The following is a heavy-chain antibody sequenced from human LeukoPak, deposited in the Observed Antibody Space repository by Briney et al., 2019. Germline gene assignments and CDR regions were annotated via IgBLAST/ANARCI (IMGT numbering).Heavy chain of an antibody. V-gene: IGHV4-39*07. D-gene: IGHD3-10*01. Sequence: SETLSLTCTVSGGSISSSSYYWGWIRQPPGKGLEWIGSIYYSGSTYYNPSLKSRVTTSVDTSKNQFSLKLSSVTAADTAVYYCARDGGLLWFGESHGRFDYWGQGTLVTVSS. CDR1: GGSISSSSYY. CDR2: IYYSGST. J-gene: IGHJ4*02. CDR3: ARDGGLLWFGESHGRFDY.